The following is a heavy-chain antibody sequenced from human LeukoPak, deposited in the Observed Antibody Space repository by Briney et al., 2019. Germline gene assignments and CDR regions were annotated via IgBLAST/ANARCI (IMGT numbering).Heavy chain of an antibody. CDR2: ISYTGIT. J-gene: IGHJ5*02. CDR3: ARGQTRLHYDYVWGSYRFSTYNWFDP. Sequence: SETLSLTCFVSGGSINTYYWTWIRQPPGRGLEWIGYISYTGITKYNPSLKSRVTISVDTSKNQFSLKLSSVTAADTAVYYCARGQTRLHYDYVWGSYRFSTYNWFDPWGQGTLVTVSS. D-gene: IGHD3-16*02. V-gene: IGHV4-59*12. CDR1: GGSINTYY.